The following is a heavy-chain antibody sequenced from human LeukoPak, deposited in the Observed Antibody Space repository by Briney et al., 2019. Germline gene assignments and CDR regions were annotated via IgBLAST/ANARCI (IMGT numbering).Heavy chain of an antibody. J-gene: IGHJ4*02. Sequence: GESLKISCKASGYSFTSYWIGWVRQMPGKGLEWMGIIDPSDSETRYTPSFQGQVTISVDKSLTTADLQWNSLKASDTAMYYCARQTAMGRAGDYWGQGTLVTVSS. V-gene: IGHV5-51*01. CDR3: ARQTAMGRAGDY. CDR2: IDPSDSET. D-gene: IGHD5-18*01. CDR1: GYSFTSYW.